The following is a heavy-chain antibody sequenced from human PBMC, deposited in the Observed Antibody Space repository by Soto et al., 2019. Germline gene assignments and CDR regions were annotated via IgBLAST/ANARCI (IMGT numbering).Heavy chain of an antibody. D-gene: IGHD3-9*01. V-gene: IGHV4-31*03. CDR2: IYYSGST. CDR1: GCSISSGGYY. Sequence: SETLSLTCTVSGCSISSGGYYWSWIRQHPGKGLEWIGYIYYSGSTYYNPSLKSRVTISVDTSKNQFSLKLSSVTAADTAVYYCARGFDWLFPNWFDPWGQGTLVTVSS. CDR3: ARGFDWLFPNWFDP. J-gene: IGHJ5*02.